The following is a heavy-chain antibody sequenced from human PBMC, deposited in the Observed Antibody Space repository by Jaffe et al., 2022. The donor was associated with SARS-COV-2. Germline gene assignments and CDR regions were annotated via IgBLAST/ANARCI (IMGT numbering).Heavy chain of an antibody. CDR3: ARDKDYVWGSYRYTGAFDI. CDR1: GFTFSSYW. D-gene: IGHD3-16*02. V-gene: IGHV3-7*03. J-gene: IGHJ3*02. CDR2: IKQDGSEK. Sequence: EVQLVESGGGLVQPGGSLRLSCAASGFTFSSYWMSWVRQAPGKGLEWVANIKQDGSEKYYVDSVKGRFTISRDNAKNSLYLQMNSLRAEDTAVYYCARDKDYVWGSYRYTGAFDIWGQGTMVTVSS.